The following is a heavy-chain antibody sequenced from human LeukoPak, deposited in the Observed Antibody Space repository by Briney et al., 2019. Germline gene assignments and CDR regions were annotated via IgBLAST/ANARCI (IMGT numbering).Heavy chain of an antibody. CDR1: GFTFNSYW. CDR2: IKQDGSDK. J-gene: IGHJ4*02. CDR3: ARYNSAWRTDDY. V-gene: IGHV3-7*03. D-gene: IGHD6-19*01. Sequence: GGSLRLSCAASGFTFNSYWMTWVRQAPGKGLEWVADIKQDGSDKYYAGSVKGRFTISRDNAKNSLYLQMNSLRAEDTAVYICARYNSAWRTDDYWGQGTLVTVSS.